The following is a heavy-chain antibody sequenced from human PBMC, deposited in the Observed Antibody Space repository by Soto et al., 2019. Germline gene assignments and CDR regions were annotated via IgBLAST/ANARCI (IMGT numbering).Heavy chain of an antibody. CDR1: GGSISSGGYY. J-gene: IGHJ6*02. CDR2: IYYSGST. CDR3: ARDRRTYYYYGMDV. V-gene: IGHV4-31*03. Sequence: SATLSLTCTVSGGSISSGGYYWSWIRQHPGKGLEWIGYIYYSGSTYYNPSLKSRVTISVDTSKKQFSLKLSSVTAADTAVYYCARDRRTYYYYGMDVLGQLTTVTVS.